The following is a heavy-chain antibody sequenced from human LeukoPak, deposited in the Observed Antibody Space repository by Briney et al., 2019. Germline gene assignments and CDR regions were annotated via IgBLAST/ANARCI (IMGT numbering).Heavy chain of an antibody. CDR2: ISGSGGST. CDR1: GFTVSSYA. D-gene: IGHD6-6*01. V-gene: IGHV3-23*01. J-gene: IGHJ4*02. CDR3: AKDRVPLAARPLHFDY. Sequence: GGSLRLSCAASGFTVSSYAMSWVRQAPGKGLELVSAISGSGGSTYYADSVKGRFTISRDNSKNTLYLQMNSLRAEDTAVYYCAKDRVPLAARPLHFDYWGQGTLVTVSS.